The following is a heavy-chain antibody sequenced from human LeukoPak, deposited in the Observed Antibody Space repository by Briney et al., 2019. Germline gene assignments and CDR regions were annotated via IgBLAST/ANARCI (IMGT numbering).Heavy chain of an antibody. Sequence: SETLSLTCAVYGGSFSGYYWSWIRQPPGKGLEWIGEINHSGSTNYNPSLKSRVTISVDTSKNQFSLKLSSVTAADTAVYYCARGWDDYGDEYYFDYWGQGTLVTVSS. CDR2: INHSGST. D-gene: IGHD4-17*01. CDR1: GGSFSGYY. CDR3: ARGWDDYGDEYYFDY. J-gene: IGHJ4*02. V-gene: IGHV4-34*01.